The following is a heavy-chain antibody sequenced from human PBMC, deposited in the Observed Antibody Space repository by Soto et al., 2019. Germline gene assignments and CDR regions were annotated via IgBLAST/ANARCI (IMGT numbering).Heavy chain of an antibody. CDR2: ISGSGGST. V-gene: IGHV3-23*01. Sequence: EVQLLESGGGLVQPGGSLRLSCAASGFTFSSYAMSWVRQAPGKGLEWVSAISGSGGSTYYADAVQGRFTISRYNSKNTLYLQMNSLRAEDTAVYYCAKRRGLYYSDRGGYTGYWGQGTLVTGSS. D-gene: IGHD3-22*01. J-gene: IGHJ4*02. CDR1: GFTFSSYA. CDR3: AKRRGLYYSDRGGYTGY.